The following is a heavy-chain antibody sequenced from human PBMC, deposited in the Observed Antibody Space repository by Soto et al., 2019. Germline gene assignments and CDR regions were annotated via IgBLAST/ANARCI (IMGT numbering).Heavy chain of an antibody. V-gene: IGHV1-18*01. CDR3: ARDRAVELGDY. CDR2: ISGYNGNT. CDR1: GYTFTSYG. J-gene: IGHJ4*02. Sequence: QVQLVQSGAEVKKPGASVKVSCKASGYTFTSYGISWVRQSPGQGLDWRGWISGYNGNTNYAQKHQGRVTMTTDTSTSTAYMKLRSLRSDDTAVYYSARDRAVELGDYWGQGTLVTVSS. D-gene: IGHD1-26*01.